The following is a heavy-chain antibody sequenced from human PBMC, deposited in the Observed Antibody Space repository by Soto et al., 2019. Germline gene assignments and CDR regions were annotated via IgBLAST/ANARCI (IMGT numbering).Heavy chain of an antibody. J-gene: IGHJ6*03. CDR2: IYPGDSDT. V-gene: IGHV5-51*01. CDR1: GYSFTSYW. CDR3: ARCADMGIVVVPAAIWAPKPTKKYYYMDV. Sequence: PGESLKISCKGPGYSFTSYWSGWVRQMPGKGLEWMGIIYPGDSDTRYSPSFQGQVTISADKSISTAYLQWSSLKASDTAMYYCARCADMGIVVVPAAIWAPKPTKKYYYMDVWGKGTTVTVSS. D-gene: IGHD2-2*03.